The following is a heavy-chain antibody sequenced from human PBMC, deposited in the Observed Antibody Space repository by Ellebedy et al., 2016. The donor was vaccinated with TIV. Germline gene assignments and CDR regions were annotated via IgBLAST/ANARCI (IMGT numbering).Heavy chain of an antibody. J-gene: IGHJ4*02. CDR2: IKTTTGGGAT. V-gene: IGHV3-15*07. Sequence: PGGSLRLSCAASGFIFSNAWVNWVRQAPGKGLEWVGRIKTTTGGGATDYAAPVKGRFIISSDDSKNTLYLQMNSLKTEDTAVYYCTPEICSSGCFPGIYWGQGTLVTVSS. CDR3: TPEICSSGCFPGIY. D-gene: IGHD2-15*01. CDR1: GFIFSNAW.